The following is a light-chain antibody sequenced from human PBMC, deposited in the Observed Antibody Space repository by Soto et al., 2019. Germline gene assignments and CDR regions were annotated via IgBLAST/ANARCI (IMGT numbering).Light chain of an antibody. CDR1: QSVSSY. CDR2: DAS. CDR3: QQRSNWGLT. Sequence: EIVLTQSPATLSLSPGERATLSCRASQSVSSYLAWYQQKPGQAPRLLIYDASNRATGIPARFSGSGSGTDSTLTISSLEPEDFAVYYCQQRSNWGLTFGGGTKV. J-gene: IGKJ4*01. V-gene: IGKV3-11*01.